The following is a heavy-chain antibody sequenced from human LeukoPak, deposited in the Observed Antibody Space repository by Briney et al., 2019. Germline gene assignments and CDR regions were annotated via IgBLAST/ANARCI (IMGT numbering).Heavy chain of an antibody. CDR1: RYTFTSYG. Sequence: ASVKVSCEASRYTFTSYGISWVRQAPEQGLEWMGWISAYNGKTNYAQKLKGRVTMTTDTSTSTAYMELRSLRSDDTAVYYCARDTVLNWFDPWGQGTLVTVSS. CDR2: ISAYNGKT. J-gene: IGHJ5*02. V-gene: IGHV1-18*01. D-gene: IGHD4-11*01. CDR3: ARDTVLNWFDP.